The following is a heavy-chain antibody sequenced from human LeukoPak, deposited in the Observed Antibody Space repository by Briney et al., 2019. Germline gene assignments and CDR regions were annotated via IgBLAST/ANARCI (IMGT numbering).Heavy chain of an antibody. D-gene: IGHD2-15*01. CDR2: IYPDDSDT. CDR1: GYSFTSHW. J-gene: IGHJ4*02. Sequence: GESREISCKGSGYSFTSHWIVWVPQMPGEGLEWMGIIYPDDSDTRYSPSFQGQVTISADKSISTAYLQWSRLKASDTAMYYCARHREGYCTGDSCYGGDYWGQGTLVTVSS. CDR3: ARHREGYCTGDSCYGGDY. V-gene: IGHV5-51*01.